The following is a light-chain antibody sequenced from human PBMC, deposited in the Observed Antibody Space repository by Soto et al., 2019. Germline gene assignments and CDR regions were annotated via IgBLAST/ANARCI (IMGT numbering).Light chain of an antibody. CDR3: QQRSKWPPYMYT. Sequence: EIVLTQSPATLSLSPGERATLSCRASQSVSSYLAWYQQKPGQAPRLLIYDASNRATGIPARFSGSGSGTDFTLTISSLDPEDFAVYYCQQRSKWPPYMYTFGQGTKLEIK. CDR2: DAS. CDR1: QSVSSY. V-gene: IGKV3-11*01. J-gene: IGKJ2*01.